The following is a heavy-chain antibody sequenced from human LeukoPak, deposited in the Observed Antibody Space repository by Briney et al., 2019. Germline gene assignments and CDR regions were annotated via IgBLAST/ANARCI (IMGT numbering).Heavy chain of an antibody. CDR1: GDSITGYY. CDR2: IYYTGNT. Sequence: SETLSLTCSVSGDSITGYYWGWIRQPPGKGLEWIGNIYYTGNTYYNSSLKNRVTISPDTSKNQFSLKVISMTAADTAAYYCTKSDGYGLIRICGRGTMVTVSS. V-gene: IGHV4-39*07. D-gene: IGHD3-10*01. CDR3: TKSDGYGLIRI. J-gene: IGHJ3*02.